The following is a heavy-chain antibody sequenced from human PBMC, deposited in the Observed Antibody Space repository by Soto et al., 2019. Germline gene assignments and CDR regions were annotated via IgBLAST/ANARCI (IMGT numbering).Heavy chain of an antibody. CDR3: ARDSRRAMATYPYSSSVMDV. CDR1: GGSISSSNGY. D-gene: IGHD5-12*01. V-gene: IGHV4-30-4*01. Sequence: SGTLSLTCTVSGGSISSSNGYGCWIRQQPGRGLEWIGYIYYSATTDYTPSLKSRVAILVDPSNNQFSLRLSSVTAADTAVYYCARDSRRAMATYPYSSSVMDVWGQGTTVTV. J-gene: IGHJ6*02. CDR2: IYYSATT.